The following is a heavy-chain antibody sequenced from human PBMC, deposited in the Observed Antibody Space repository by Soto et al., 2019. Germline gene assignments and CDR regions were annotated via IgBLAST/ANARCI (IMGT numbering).Heavy chain of an antibody. D-gene: IGHD5-12*01. J-gene: IGHJ6*03. V-gene: IGHV1-18*01. CDR1: GYTFTSYG. CDR3: ARSPNPHSGYDFGRVESYYYYYMDV. Sequence: QVQLVQSGAEVKKPGASVKVSCKASGYTFTSYGISWVRQAPGQGLEWMGWISAYNGNTNYAQKLQGRVTMNTDTSTSTAYMELRSLRSDDTAVYYCARSPNPHSGYDFGRVESYYYYYMDVWGKGTTVTVSS. CDR2: ISAYNGNT.